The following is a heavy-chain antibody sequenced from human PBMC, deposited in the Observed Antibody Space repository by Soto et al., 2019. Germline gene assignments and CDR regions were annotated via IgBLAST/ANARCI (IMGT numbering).Heavy chain of an antibody. CDR3: ARVASDYINSVDN. CDR2: IGGSGGNR. CDR1: GFTFNAYA. Sequence: EVQLLESGGGLVQPGGPLRLSCAASGFTFNAYAMTWVRQAPGKGLEWVSAIGGSGGNRYYADSVRGRFTISRDNSKDTVDLQMNSLRVEDTAVYYCARVASDYINSVDNWGQGILVTVSS. J-gene: IGHJ4*02. D-gene: IGHD4-4*01. V-gene: IGHV3-23*01.